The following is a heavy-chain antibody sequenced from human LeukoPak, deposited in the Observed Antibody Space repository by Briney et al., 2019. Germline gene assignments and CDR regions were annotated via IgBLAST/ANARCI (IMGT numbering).Heavy chain of an antibody. CDR3: ARGAVASTDFDY. CDR1: GYTFTSYY. CDR2: INPSGGST. Sequence: GASVTVSCKSSGYTFTSYYTHWVRQGPGRGLEWMGIINPSGGSTSYAQKFQGRVTMTRDTSTSTVYMELSSLRSEDTAVYYCARGAVASTDFDYWGQGTLVTVSS. J-gene: IGHJ4*02. D-gene: IGHD6-19*01. V-gene: IGHV1-46*01.